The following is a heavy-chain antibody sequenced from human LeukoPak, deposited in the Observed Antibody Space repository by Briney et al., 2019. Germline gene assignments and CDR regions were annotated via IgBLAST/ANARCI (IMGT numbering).Heavy chain of an antibody. CDR3: ARLPDYYSRHGAPG. D-gene: IGHD3-10*01. Sequence: PSETLSPTCAVYGESLSNYYWSWIRQPPGKGLEWIGEINHYGSTNYNSSLKSRITISVDTSKNQFSLKLSSVTAADTAVYYCARLPDYYSRHGAPGWGQGTLVTVSS. J-gene: IGHJ4*02. CDR2: INHYGST. CDR1: GESLSNYY. V-gene: IGHV4-34*01.